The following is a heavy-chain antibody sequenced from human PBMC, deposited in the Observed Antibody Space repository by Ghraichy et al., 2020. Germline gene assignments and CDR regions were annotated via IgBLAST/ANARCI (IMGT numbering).Heavy chain of an antibody. D-gene: IGHD3-9*01. V-gene: IGHV4-34*01. Sequence: SETLSLTCAVYGGSFSGYYWSWIRQPPGKGLEWIGEINHSGSTNYNPSLKSRVTISVDTSKNQFSLKLSSVTAADTAVYYCARAPPGVGRYFDWLPYRGGMDVWGQGTTVTVSS. CDR1: GGSFSGYY. CDR3: ARAPPGVGRYFDWLPYRGGMDV. J-gene: IGHJ6*02. CDR2: INHSGST.